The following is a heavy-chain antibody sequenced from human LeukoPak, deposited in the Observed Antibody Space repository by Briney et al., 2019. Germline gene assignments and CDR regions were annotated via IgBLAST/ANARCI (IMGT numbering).Heavy chain of an antibody. D-gene: IGHD6-13*01. CDR3: ARGRSSWYFDL. Sequence: ASVKVSCKASGYTFTSYAMHWVRQAPGQRLEWMGWINAGNGNTKYSQKFQGRVTITRDTSASTAYMELSSLTSEDTAVYYCARGRSSWYFDLWGRGTLVTVSS. CDR1: GYTFTSYA. CDR2: INAGNGNT. V-gene: IGHV1-3*01. J-gene: IGHJ2*01.